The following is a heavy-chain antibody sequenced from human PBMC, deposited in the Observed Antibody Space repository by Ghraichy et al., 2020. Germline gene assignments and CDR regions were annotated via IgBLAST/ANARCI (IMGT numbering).Heavy chain of an antibody. CDR2: ISANGGST. J-gene: IGHJ6*04. CDR1: GFTFNTYA. Sequence: GESLNISCVASGFTFNTYAMTWVRQAPGKGLEWVSTISANGGSTYYVDSVKGRFAISRDNSKNSLFLQVNSLRVEDTALYYCTKRGPGDWGPMDVWGKGTTVTVFS. CDR3: TKRGPGDWGPMDV. V-gene: IGHV3-23*01. D-gene: IGHD2-21*02.